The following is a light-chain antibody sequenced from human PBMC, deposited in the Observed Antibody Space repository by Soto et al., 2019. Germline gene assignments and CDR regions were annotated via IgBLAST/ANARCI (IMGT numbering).Light chain of an antibody. CDR2: GAS. J-gene: IGKJ1*01. V-gene: IGKV3-20*01. Sequence: EIVLTQSPGTLSLSPGERATLSCRASQSVSNNYLAWYQQKPGQAPRLVIYGASSRGTGIPDRFSASGSGTDFTLTISRLEPEDFAVYYCQQYNSYWTFGQGTKVEIK. CDR1: QSVSNNY. CDR3: QQYNSYWT.